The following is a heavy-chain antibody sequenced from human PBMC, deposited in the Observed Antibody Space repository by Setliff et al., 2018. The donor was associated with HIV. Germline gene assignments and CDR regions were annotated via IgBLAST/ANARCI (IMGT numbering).Heavy chain of an antibody. CDR2: IYHSGST. Sequence: ASETLSLTCTVSGYSISSGYYWGWIRQPPGKGLEWIGLIYHSGSTYYNPSLKSRVTISVDTSKNQFSLKLTSVTAADTAVYYCAREREAWSAYDSWGQGTLVTVSS. CDR3: AREREAWSAYDS. CDR1: GYSISSGYY. J-gene: IGHJ5*02. V-gene: IGHV4-38-2*02. D-gene: IGHD3-3*01.